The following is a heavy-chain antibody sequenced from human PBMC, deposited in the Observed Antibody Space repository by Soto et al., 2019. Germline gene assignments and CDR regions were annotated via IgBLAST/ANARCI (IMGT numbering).Heavy chain of an antibody. J-gene: IGHJ6*02. CDR2: IYPGDSDT. CDR3: ADSIFYYGMDV. V-gene: IGHV5-51*01. Sequence: PXDSLKISCQCSGNTFTNYWIGWVRQMPGKGLEWMGIIYPGDSDTKYNPSFQGQVTISADKSITTTYLRWTSLKASDTAIYYCADSIFYYGMDVWGQGTTVTVSS. CDR1: GNTFTNYW.